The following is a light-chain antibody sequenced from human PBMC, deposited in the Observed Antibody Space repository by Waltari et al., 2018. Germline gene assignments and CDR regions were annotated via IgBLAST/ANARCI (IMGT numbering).Light chain of an antibody. CDR3: QQSYSTPPYT. CDR1: QSISSY. Sequence: DFEMTLFPSSLSASVGDRVTITCRASQSISSYLNWYQQKPGKAPKLLIYAASSLQSGVPSRFSGSGSGTDFTLTISSLQPEDFATYYCQQSYSTPPYTFGQGTKLEIK. CDR2: AAS. J-gene: IGKJ2*01. V-gene: IGKV1-39*01.